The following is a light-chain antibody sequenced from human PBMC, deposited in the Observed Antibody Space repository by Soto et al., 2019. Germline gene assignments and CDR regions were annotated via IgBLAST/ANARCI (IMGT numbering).Light chain of an antibody. V-gene: IGLV2-8*01. J-gene: IGLJ1*01. CDR2: EVS. CDR3: SSYAGSENPYV. Sequence: QSVLTQPPSASGSPGQSVTISCTGTSSDVGGYNYVSWYQQHPGKAPKLMIYEVSKRPSGVPDRFSGSKSGNTASLTVSGLQAEDEADYYCSSYAGSENPYVFGPGTKVTVL. CDR1: SSDVGGYNY.